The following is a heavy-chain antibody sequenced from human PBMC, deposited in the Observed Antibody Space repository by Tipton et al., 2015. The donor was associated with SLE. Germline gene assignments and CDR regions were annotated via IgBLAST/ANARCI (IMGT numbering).Heavy chain of an antibody. CDR1: GFSFSNYA. J-gene: IGHJ4*02. CDR3: AKGRTYFDS. V-gene: IGHV3-23*01. Sequence: SLRLSCPASGFSFSNYAMNWVRQAPGKGPVWVSGISGSGGTTNYADSVKGRFTISRDNSNNTLYLQMNSLRAEDTAVYYCAKGRTYFDSWGQGTLVTVSS. CDR2: ISGSGGTT.